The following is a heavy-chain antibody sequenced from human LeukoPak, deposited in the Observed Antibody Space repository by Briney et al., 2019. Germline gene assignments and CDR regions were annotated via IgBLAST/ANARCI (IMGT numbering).Heavy chain of an antibody. CDR1: GGSISSSSYY. Sequence: SETLSLTCIVSGGSISSSSYYWGWIRQPPGKGLEWIGSIYYSGSTYYNPSLKSRVTISVDTSKNQFSLKLSSVTAADTAVYYCARDSIWGQGTMVTVSS. CDR2: IYYSGST. CDR3: ARDSI. J-gene: IGHJ3*02. V-gene: IGHV4-39*07.